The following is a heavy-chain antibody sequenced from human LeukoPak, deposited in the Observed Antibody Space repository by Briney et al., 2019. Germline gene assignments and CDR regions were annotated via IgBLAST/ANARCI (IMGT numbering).Heavy chain of an antibody. J-gene: IGHJ3*02. D-gene: IGHD5-18*01. CDR1: GFPFSSYW. Sequence: PGGSLRLSCVASGFPFSSYWMTWVRQAPGKGLGWVAVISYDGSNKYYADSVKGRFTISRDNSKNTLYLQMNSLRAEDTAVYYCAKDLGYSYGSGAFDIWGQGTMVTVSS. CDR3: AKDLGYSYGSGAFDI. V-gene: IGHV3-30*18. CDR2: ISYDGSNK.